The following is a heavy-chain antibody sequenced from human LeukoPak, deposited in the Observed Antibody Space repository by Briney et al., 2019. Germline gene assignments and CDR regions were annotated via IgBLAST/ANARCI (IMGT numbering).Heavy chain of an antibody. Sequence: GGSLRLSCAASGFTFSNYAMSWVRQAPGKGLEWVSAISGSASSTYHADSVKGRFTISRDNSKNTLYLQMNSLRAEDTAVYYCANYGGKSSFDYWGQGTLVTVSS. CDR3: ANYGGKSSFDY. D-gene: IGHD4-23*01. J-gene: IGHJ4*02. CDR2: ISGSASST. CDR1: GFTFSNYA. V-gene: IGHV3-23*01.